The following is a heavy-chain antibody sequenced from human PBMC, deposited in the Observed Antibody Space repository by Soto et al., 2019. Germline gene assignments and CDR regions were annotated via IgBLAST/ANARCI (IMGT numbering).Heavy chain of an antibody. D-gene: IGHD1-20*01. CDR1: GFTFSTYW. J-gene: IGHJ3*02. CDR3: ARDNSFSKNAVDS. CDR2: ITSDGSST. Sequence: GGSLRLSCAASGFTFSTYWIHWVRQAPGKGLVWVSRITSDGSSTTYADSVKGRFTISRDNAKNTLYLQINSLRAEDTAVYYCARDNSFSKNAVDSWGQGTMVTASS. V-gene: IGHV3-74*01.